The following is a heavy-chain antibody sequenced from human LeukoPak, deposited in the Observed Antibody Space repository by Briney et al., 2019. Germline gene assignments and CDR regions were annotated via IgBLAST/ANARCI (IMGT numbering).Heavy chain of an antibody. V-gene: IGHV1-18*01. CDR1: GYTFTSYG. Sequence: ASVKVSCRTSGYTFTSYGISWVRQAPGQGLEWMGWISANNGKTKYAQNLQGRVTMTTDTSTSTAYMELRSLRSDDTAVYYCARGYMTTIVEWFDPWGQGTLVTVSS. J-gene: IGHJ5*02. D-gene: IGHD3-22*01. CDR3: ARGYMTTIVEWFDP. CDR2: ISANNGKT.